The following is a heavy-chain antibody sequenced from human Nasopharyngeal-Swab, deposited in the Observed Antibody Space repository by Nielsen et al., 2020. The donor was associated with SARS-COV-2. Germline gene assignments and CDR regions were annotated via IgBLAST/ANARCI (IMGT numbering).Heavy chain of an antibody. Sequence: ASVKVSCKASGYTFTSYDINWVRQATGQGLEWMGWMNPNSGNTGYAQKFQGRVTMTRDTSISTAYMELSRLRSDDTAVYYCARDFRTTGYSSGCLRYWGQGTLVTVSS. J-gene: IGHJ4*02. V-gene: IGHV1-8*01. D-gene: IGHD6-19*01. CDR2: MNPNSGNT. CDR3: ARDFRTTGYSSGCLRY. CDR1: GYTFTSYD.